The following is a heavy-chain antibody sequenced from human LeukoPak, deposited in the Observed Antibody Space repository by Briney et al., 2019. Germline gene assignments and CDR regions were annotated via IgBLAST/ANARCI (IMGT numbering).Heavy chain of an antibody. J-gene: IGHJ4*02. V-gene: IGHV3-30-3*01. CDR3: ARGSDFWSSYCFDY. CDR1: GFTFSSYA. D-gene: IGHD3-3*01. CDR2: ISYDGSNK. Sequence: GGSLRLSCAASGFTFSSYAMHWVRQAPGKGLEWVAVISYDGSNKYYADSVKGRFTISRDNSKNTLYLQMNSLRAEDAAVYYCARGSDFWSSYCFDYWGQGTLVTVSS.